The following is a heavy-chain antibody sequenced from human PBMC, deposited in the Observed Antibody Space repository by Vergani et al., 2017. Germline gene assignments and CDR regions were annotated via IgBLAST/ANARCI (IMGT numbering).Heavy chain of an antibody. V-gene: IGHV1-69*02. Sequence: QVQLVQSGAEVKKPGSSVKVSCKASGGTFSSYTISLVRQAPGQGLEWMGRIIPILGIANYAQKFQGRVTITADKSTSTAYMELSSLRSEDTAVYYCASGPTHRDGYNDDYWGQGTLVTVSS. D-gene: IGHD5-24*01. CDR2: IIPILGIA. CDR3: ASGPTHRDGYNDDY. CDR1: GGTFSSYT. J-gene: IGHJ4*02.